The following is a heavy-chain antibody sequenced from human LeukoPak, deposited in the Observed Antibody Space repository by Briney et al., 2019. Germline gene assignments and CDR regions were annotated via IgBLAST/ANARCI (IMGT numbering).Heavy chain of an antibody. CDR2: IKSDGSTT. CDR1: GFSFSTYW. D-gene: IGHD1-26*01. V-gene: IGHV3-74*01. CDR3: APFSFGGRAPDGFDI. J-gene: IGHJ3*02. Sequence: PGRSLRLSCAASGFSFSTYWMHWVRQAPGKGLVWVSRIKSDGSTTNYADSVKGRFLISRDNAKNTLYLQMNSLRVEDTAVYYCAPFSFGGRAPDGFDIWGQGTMVTVSS.